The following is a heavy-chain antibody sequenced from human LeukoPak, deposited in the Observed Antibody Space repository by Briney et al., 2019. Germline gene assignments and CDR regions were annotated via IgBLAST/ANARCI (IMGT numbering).Heavy chain of an antibody. CDR2: IRSDGRDK. D-gene: IGHD4-23*01. Sequence: PGGSLRLSCAASGFTFSSYDIHWVRQAPGKGLEWVALIRSDGRDKYYADSVKGRFTISRDNSKNTLYLQMNSLRAEDTAVYYCPTRKGNDMDVWGKGTTVTVSS. CDR3: PTRKGNDMDV. CDR1: GFTFSSYD. V-gene: IGHV3-30*02. J-gene: IGHJ6*03.